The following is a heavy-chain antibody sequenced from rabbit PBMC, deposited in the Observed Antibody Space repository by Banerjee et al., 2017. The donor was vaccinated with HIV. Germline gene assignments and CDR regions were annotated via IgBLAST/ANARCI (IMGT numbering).Heavy chain of an antibody. J-gene: IGHJ3*01. CDR1: GFDFKNYF. V-gene: IGHV1S7*01. CDR3: ARDGVGYTFDLEL. Sequence: QLKETGGGLVQPGGSLTLSCKASGFDFKNYFMSWVRQAPGKGLEWIGYIDPIFGGTNYASWVNGRFTISSHNAQNTLYLQLNSLTAADTATYFCARDGVGYTFDLELWGQGTLVTVS. D-gene: IGHD3-1*01. CDR2: IDPIFGGT.